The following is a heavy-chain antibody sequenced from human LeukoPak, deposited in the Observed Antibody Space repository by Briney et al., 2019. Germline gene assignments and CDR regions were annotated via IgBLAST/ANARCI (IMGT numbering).Heavy chain of an antibody. J-gene: IGHJ4*02. V-gene: IGHV4-34*01. D-gene: IGHD2-15*01. CDR2: INHSGST. CDR1: GGSFSGYY. Sequence: SETLSLTCAVYGGSFSGYYWSWIRQPPGKGLEWIGEINHSGSTNYNPSLKSRVTISVDTSKNQFSLKLSSVTAAGTAVYYCARGPTGYCSGGSCYSIPEIFDYWGQGTLVTVSS. CDR3: ARGPTGYCSGGSCYSIPEIFDY.